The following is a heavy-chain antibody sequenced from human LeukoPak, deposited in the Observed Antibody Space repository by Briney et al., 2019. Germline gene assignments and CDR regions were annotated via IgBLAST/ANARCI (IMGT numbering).Heavy chain of an antibody. CDR2: ISSSGNTI. CDR3: AREDGSSYYFDS. J-gene: IGHJ4*02. Sequence: PGGSLRLSCAASGFAFSTYNMNWVRQAPGKGLEWVSYISSSGNTIYYADSVKGRFTVSRDNAKSSLYLQMNSLRAEDTAVYYCAREDGSSYYFDSWGQGTLVTVSS. CDR1: GFAFSTYN. V-gene: IGHV3-48*04. D-gene: IGHD1-26*01.